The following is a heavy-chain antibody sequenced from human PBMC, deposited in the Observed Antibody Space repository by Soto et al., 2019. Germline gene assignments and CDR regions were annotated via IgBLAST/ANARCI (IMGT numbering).Heavy chain of an antibody. Sequence: QVQLVQSGAEVKKPGASVKVSCKASGYTFTSYGISWVRQAPGQGLEWMGWISAYNGNTNYAQKLQGRVTMTTDTSTRTAYMELRSLRSDDTAVYYCARGLRFLEWLTEESDFDYWGQGTLVTVSS. CDR3: ARGLRFLEWLTEESDFDY. CDR1: GYTFTSYG. D-gene: IGHD3-3*01. CDR2: ISAYNGNT. V-gene: IGHV1-18*01. J-gene: IGHJ4*02.